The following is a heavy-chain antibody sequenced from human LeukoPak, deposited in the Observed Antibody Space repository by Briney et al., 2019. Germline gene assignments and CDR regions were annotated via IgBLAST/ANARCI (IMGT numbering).Heavy chain of an antibody. CDR1: GFSLSNYW. J-gene: IGHJ4*02. CDR3: ARGFWAPFDS. V-gene: IGHV3-7*01. CDR2: IKQDGSEK. Sequence: GGSLRLSCAASGFSLSNYWMNWVRQAPGNGLEWVANIKQDGSEKDYVDSVKGRFSISRDNAKNSLILQMNSLRDEDTAVYYCARGFWAPFDSWGQGTLVSVSS. D-gene: IGHD3-10*01.